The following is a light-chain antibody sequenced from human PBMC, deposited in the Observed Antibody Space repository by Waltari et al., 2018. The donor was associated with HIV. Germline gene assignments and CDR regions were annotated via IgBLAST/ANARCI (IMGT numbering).Light chain of an antibody. Sequence: SYELTQPPSVSVSPGQTARITCSGDAFPKRYAYWYQQRSGQAPVLVIYKDNKRPSGITERFSGSSSGTMATLTISGARVEDEADYYCYSTDNNGDRGVFGGGTKVSVL. V-gene: IGLV3-10*01. CDR1: AFPKRY. CDR3: YSTDNNGDRGV. J-gene: IGLJ2*01. CDR2: KDN.